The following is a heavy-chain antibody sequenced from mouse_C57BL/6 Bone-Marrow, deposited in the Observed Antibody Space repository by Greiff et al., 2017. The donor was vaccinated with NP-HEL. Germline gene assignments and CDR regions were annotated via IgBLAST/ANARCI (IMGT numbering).Heavy chain of an antibody. V-gene: IGHV5-9*01. J-gene: IGHJ4*01. D-gene: IGHD1-1*01. CDR3: ARHGGITTVVSRMDY. CDR1: GFTFSSYT. CDR2: ISGGGGTT. Sequence: EVTLVESGGGLVKPGGSLKLSCAASGFTFSSYTMSWVRQTPEKRLEWVATISGGGGTTYYPDIVKGRFTISRDNAKNTLYLQMSSLRSEDTALYYCARHGGITTVVSRMDYWGQGTSVTVSS.